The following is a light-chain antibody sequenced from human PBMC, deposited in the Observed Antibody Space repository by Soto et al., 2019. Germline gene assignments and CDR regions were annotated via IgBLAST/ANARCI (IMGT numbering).Light chain of an antibody. CDR3: KQYNSYWT. CDR2: DAS. Sequence: DIQMTQSPSTPSASVGDTVTITCRASQSINKWLAWYQQKPGKAPKLLIYDASTLQSGVASRFSGSMSGTEFTLTITGLQPDDYATYYCKQYNSYWTFGPGTKVDIK. V-gene: IGKV1-5*01. J-gene: IGKJ1*01. CDR1: QSINKW.